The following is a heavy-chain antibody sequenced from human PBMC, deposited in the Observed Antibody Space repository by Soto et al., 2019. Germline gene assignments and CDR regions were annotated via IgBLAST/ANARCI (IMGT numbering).Heavy chain of an antibody. J-gene: IGHJ6*03. CDR3: ARRQWLGVYYYMDF. V-gene: IGHV1-3*01. D-gene: IGHD6-19*01. Sequence: QVQLVQSGAEVKKPGASVKVSCKASGYTFTSYAMHWVRQAPGQRLEWMGWINAGNGNTKYSQKFQGRVTITRDTSASTAYIELSSLRSEDTAVYYCARRQWLGVYYYMDFWGKGTTVTVSS. CDR1: GYTFTSYA. CDR2: INAGNGNT.